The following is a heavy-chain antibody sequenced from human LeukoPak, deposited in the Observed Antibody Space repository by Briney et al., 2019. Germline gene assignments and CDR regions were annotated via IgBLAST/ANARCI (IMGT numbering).Heavy chain of an antibody. CDR1: GYTFTSYG. V-gene: IGHV1-18*01. J-gene: IGHJ6*02. CDR2: ISAYNGNT. Sequence: VASLKVSCKASGYTFTSYGISWVRQAPGQGLEWMGSISAYNGNTNYAQKLQGRVTMTTDTSTSTAYMEMRSLRADDTAVYYCARGPGIVGGTVYYYYYGMDVWGQGTTVTVSS. D-gene: IGHD1-26*01. CDR3: ARGPGIVGGTVYYYYYGMDV.